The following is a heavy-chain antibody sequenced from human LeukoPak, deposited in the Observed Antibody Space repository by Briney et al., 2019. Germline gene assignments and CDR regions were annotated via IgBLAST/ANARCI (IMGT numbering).Heavy chain of an antibody. D-gene: IGHD4-17*01. V-gene: IGHV3-30*18. J-gene: IGHJ4*02. CDR1: GFSFSSYG. Sequence: GGSLRLSCAASGFSFSSYGMHWVRQTPGKGLEWVAVMSFDGSNIYYGDSVKGRFTISRDNSKNTLYLQMNSLRAEDTAVFFCAKSLTTVKRGNFDSWGQGTLVTVSS. CDR3: AKSLTTVKRGNFDS. CDR2: MSFDGSNI.